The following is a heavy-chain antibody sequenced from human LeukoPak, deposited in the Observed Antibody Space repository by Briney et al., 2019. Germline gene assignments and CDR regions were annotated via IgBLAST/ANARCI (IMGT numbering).Heavy chain of an antibody. V-gene: IGHV1-18*04. CDR3: ARGGYSGYDSPFDY. CDR1: GYTFTSYG. J-gene: IGHJ4*02. Sequence: ASVKVSCKASGYTFTSYGISWVRQAPGQGREWMGWISAYNGNTNYAQKLQGRVTMTTDTSTSKAYMGRRSLRSDDTAVYYCARGGYSGYDSPFDYWGQGTLVTVSS. D-gene: IGHD5-12*01. CDR2: ISAYNGNT.